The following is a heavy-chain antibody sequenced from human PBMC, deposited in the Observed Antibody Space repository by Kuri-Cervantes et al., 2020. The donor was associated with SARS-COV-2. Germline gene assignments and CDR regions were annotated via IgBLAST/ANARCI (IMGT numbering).Heavy chain of an antibody. J-gene: IGHJ4*02. D-gene: IGHD6-19*01. CDR2: ISYDGSNK. CDR3: ARGGSSGWSQLEY. CDR1: GFTFSSYA. Sequence: GESLKISCAASGFTFSSYAMHWVRQAPGKGLEWVAVISYDGSNKYYADSVKGRFTISRDISKNTLYLQMNSLRAEDTAVYYCARGGSSGWSQLEYWGQGILVTVSS. V-gene: IGHV3-30*04.